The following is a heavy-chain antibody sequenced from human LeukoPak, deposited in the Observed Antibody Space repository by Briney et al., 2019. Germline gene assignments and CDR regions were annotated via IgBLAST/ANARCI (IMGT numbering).Heavy chain of an antibody. J-gene: IGHJ4*02. D-gene: IGHD4-17*01. Sequence: GGSLRLSCAASGFTFSSYAMHWVRQAPGKGLEWVAVISHDVSNKYYADSVKGRFTISRDNSKNTLYLQMNSLRAEDTAVYYCARAGRLQYGDYVAFDYWGQGTLVTVSS. CDR3: ARAGRLQYGDYVAFDY. V-gene: IGHV3-30-3*01. CDR1: GFTFSSYA. CDR2: ISHDVSNK.